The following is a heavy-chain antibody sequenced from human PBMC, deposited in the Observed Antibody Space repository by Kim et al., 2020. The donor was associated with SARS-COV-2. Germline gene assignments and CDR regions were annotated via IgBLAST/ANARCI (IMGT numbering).Heavy chain of an antibody. CDR3: ARVQEWAYYYGMDV. CDR1: GFTFSSYS. D-gene: IGHD3-3*01. CDR2: ISSSSSYI. J-gene: IGHJ6*02. Sequence: GGSLRLSCAASGFTFSSYSMNWVRQAPGKGLEWVSSISSSSSYIYYADSVKGRFTISRDNAKNSLYLQMNSLRAEDTAVYYCARVQEWAYYYGMDVWGQGTTVTVSS. V-gene: IGHV3-21*01.